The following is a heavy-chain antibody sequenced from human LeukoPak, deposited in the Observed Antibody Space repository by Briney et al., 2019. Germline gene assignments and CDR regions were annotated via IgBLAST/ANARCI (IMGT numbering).Heavy chain of an antibody. V-gene: IGHV1-8*01. CDR3: ARSPSWSGYYTTYYFDY. Sequence: ALVKVSCKASGYTFTSYDINWVRQATGQGLEWMGWMNPNSGNTGYAQKFQGRVTVTRNTSISTAYMELGSLRSEDTAVYYCARSPSWSGYYTTYYFDYWGQGTLVTVSS. D-gene: IGHD3-3*01. J-gene: IGHJ4*02. CDR2: MNPNSGNT. CDR1: GYTFTSYD.